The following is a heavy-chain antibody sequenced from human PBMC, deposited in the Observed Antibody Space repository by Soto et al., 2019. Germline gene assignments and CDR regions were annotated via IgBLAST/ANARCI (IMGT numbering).Heavy chain of an antibody. CDR2: INPNSGGT. J-gene: IGHJ4*02. Sequence: ASVKVSCKASGYTFTGYYMHWVRQAPGQGLEWMGWINPNSGGTNYAQKFQGWVTMTRDTSISTAYMELSRLRSDDTAVYYCARGGGVRYFDWLDLDYWGQGTLVTVSS. D-gene: IGHD3-9*01. V-gene: IGHV1-2*04. CDR1: GYTFTGYY. CDR3: ARGGGVRYFDWLDLDY.